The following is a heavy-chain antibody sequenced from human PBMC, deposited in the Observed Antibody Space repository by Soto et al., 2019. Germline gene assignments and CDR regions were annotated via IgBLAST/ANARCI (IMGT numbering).Heavy chain of an antibody. J-gene: IGHJ4*02. CDR2: ISGSRGST. V-gene: IGHV3-23*01. D-gene: IGHD6-19*01. CDR3: AKENTGWYSN. Sequence: PGGSLRLSCAASGFTFSSYAMSWVRQAPGKGLEWVSAISGSRGSTFYADSVKGRFTISRDNSKNTLYLQMNSLRAEDTALYYCAKENTGWYSNWGQGTLVTVSS. CDR1: GFTFSSYA.